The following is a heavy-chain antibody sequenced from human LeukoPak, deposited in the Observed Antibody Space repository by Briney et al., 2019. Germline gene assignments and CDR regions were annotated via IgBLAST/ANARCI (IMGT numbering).Heavy chain of an antibody. V-gene: IGHV1-2*02. CDR2: INPNTGDT. Sequence: ASVKVSCKASGYRFIDYFIHWVRQAPGQGPECMGWINPNTGDTKYVQRFQGRVTMTTDTSTSTAFMELRSLKSDDTAVYYCAREYFGGEDAYDIWGQGTMVTVSS. D-gene: IGHD4-23*01. J-gene: IGHJ3*02. CDR3: AREYFGGEDAYDI. CDR1: GYRFIDYF.